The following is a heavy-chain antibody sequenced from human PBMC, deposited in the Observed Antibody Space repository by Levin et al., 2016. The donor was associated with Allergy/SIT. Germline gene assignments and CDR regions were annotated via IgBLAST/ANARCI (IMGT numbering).Heavy chain of an antibody. CDR1: GFNIETHR. J-gene: IGHJ4*02. Sequence: GESLKISCAASGFNIETHRRNWVRQAPGKGLEWVAYLSGSTVYYADSVKGRFTVSRDNSKSTLYLQMHSLTADDTAVYFCAKGPRGQSAYGPPYHNDFWGQGAQVTVSP. V-gene: IGHV3-48*01. D-gene: IGHD5-12*01. CDR2: LSGSTV. CDR3: AKGPRGQSAYGPPYHNDF.